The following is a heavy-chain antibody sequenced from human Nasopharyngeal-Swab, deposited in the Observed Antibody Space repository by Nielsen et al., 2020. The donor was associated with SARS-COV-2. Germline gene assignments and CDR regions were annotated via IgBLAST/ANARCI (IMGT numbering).Heavy chain of an antibody. J-gene: IGHJ4*02. Sequence: GESLKISCAASGFTFSSYAMSWVRQAPGKGLEWVSAISGSGGSKYYADSVKGRFTISRDNAKNSLYLQMNSLRAEDTDVYYCVIRYFDWLLSDYFDYWGQGTLVTVSS. D-gene: IGHD3-9*01. CDR2: ISGSGGSK. V-gene: IGHV3-23*01. CDR3: VIRYFDWLLSDYFDY. CDR1: GFTFSSYA.